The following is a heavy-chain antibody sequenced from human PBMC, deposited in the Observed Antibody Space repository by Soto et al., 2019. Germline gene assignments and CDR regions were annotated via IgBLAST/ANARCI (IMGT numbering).Heavy chain of an antibody. V-gene: IGHV1-18*01. CDR1: GYTFTSYG. J-gene: IGHJ4*02. CDR3: AIGLGYCSSTSCRWAGVFDY. Sequence: QVQLVQSGAEVKKPGASVKVSCKASGYTFTSYGINWVRQAPGQGLEWMGWISAYNGNTNYGQKLQGRVTMTTDTSTSTAYMDLRSLRSDDTAVYYCAIGLGYCSSTSCRWAGVFDYWCQGTLVTVSS. D-gene: IGHD2-2*01. CDR2: ISAYNGNT.